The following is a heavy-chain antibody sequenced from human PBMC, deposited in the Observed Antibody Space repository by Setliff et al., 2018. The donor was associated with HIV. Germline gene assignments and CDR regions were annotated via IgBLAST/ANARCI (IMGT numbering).Heavy chain of an antibody. CDR3: ATGIAAAGGIDY. D-gene: IGHD6-13*01. CDR2: INNGNGDT. V-gene: IGHV1-3*03. CDR1: GYTLTEVS. J-gene: IGHJ4*02. Sequence: ASVKVSCKISGYTLTEVSMHWVRQATGQGLEWMGRINNGNGDTKYSRDFRGRVTITRDSSASTAYMELSSLISEDMALYYCATGIAAAGGIDYWGQGTLVTVSS.